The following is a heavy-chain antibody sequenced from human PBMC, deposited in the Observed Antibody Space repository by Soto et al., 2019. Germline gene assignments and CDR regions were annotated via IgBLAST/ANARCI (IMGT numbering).Heavy chain of an antibody. D-gene: IGHD3-22*01. J-gene: IGHJ4*02. V-gene: IGHV1-69*13. CDR2: TIPILGTA. Sequence: SVKVSCKASGGTFSSYAISWVRQPPGQGREWMGGTIPILGTANCGQKSRSRLMISGDESSSTAYMERSSLRTEDTAVYYCARGDDYYDCSGYSPLHYWGQGTRVTVSS. CDR3: ARGDDYYDCSGYSPLHY. CDR1: GGTFSSYA.